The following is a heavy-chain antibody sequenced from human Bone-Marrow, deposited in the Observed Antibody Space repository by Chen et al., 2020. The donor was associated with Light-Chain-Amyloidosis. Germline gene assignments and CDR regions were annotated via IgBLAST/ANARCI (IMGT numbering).Heavy chain of an antibody. Sequence: EVQLVQSGAQVKKPGESLRISCKAAGYTFSKSWIGWVRQMPGKGLEWMGIVFPRDSDTRYSPSFKGQVTISVDNSITTAYLQWTSLRPSDNGMYYCGRLNGYNDYWGQGTLVSVSS. CDR3: GRLNGYNDY. CDR2: VFPRDSDT. J-gene: IGHJ4*02. V-gene: IGHV5-51*01. D-gene: IGHD5-12*01. CDR1: GYTFSKSW.